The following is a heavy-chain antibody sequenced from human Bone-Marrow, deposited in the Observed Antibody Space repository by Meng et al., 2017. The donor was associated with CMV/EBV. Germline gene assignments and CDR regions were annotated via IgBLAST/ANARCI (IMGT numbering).Heavy chain of an antibody. D-gene: IGHD1-7*01. CDR2: IKQDGSEK. Sequence: GESLKISCAASGFTFSSYWMSWVRQAPGKGLEWVANIKQDGSEKYYVDSVKGRFTISRDNAKNSLYLQMNSLRAEDTAVYYCARDLIDQELGVDYYYGRDVWGQGTTVTVSS. CDR1: GFTFSSYW. V-gene: IGHV3-7*01. J-gene: IGHJ6*02. CDR3: ARDLIDQELGVDYYYGRDV.